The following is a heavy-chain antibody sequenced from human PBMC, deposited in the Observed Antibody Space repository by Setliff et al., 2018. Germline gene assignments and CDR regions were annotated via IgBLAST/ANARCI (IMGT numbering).Heavy chain of an antibody. V-gene: IGHV3-48*04. J-gene: IGHJ3*02. CDR2: ITTSGSTI. CDR3: ASHEPWLWNAFDI. D-gene: IGHD6-19*01. CDR1: GFTFSSFW. Sequence: HPGGSLRLSCAASGFTFSSFWMSWVRQAPGKGLEWISYITTSGSTIYYADSVKGRFTISRDNAKNSLYLQMNSLRAEDTAVYYCASHEPWLWNAFDIWGQGTMVTVSS.